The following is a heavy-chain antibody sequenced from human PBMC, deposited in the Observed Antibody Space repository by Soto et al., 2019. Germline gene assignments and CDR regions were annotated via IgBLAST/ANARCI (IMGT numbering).Heavy chain of an antibody. V-gene: IGHV3-23*01. CDR3: AKDARVTPTYYYYYYYMDV. CDR2: FSGSGGST. Sequence: PGGSLRLSCASSGFTFSSYAMILVRQAPGKGLEWVSAFSGSGGSTYYADSVKGRFTISRDNSKNTLYLQMNSLRAEDTAVYYCAKDARVTPTYYYYYYYMDVWGKGTTVTVSS. CDR1: GFTFSSYA. D-gene: IGHD5-18*01. J-gene: IGHJ6*03.